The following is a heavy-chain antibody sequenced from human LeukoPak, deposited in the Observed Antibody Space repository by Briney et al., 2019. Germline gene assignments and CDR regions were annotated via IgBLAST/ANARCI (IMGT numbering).Heavy chain of an antibody. D-gene: IGHD5-12*01. CDR1: GFTFSIYA. Sequence: GGSLRLSCAASGFTFSIYAMSWVRQAPGKGLEWVSAISGSGGTAYYADSVKGRFTISRDNSKNTLYLQMNSLRAEDTAIYYCAKGTAGYDPFDYWGQGTLVTVSS. J-gene: IGHJ4*02. CDR3: AKGTAGYDPFDY. CDR2: ISGSGGTA. V-gene: IGHV3-23*01.